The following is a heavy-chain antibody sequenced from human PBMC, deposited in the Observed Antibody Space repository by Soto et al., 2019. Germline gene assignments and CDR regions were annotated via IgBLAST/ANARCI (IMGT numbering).Heavy chain of an antibody. J-gene: IGHJ6*04. CDR2: IRGSGDST. D-gene: IGHD6-19*01. CDR1: GFTFRSHT. V-gene: IGHV3-23*01. Sequence: DVQLLESGGAVVQPGGSLRLSCAASGFTFRSHTMAWVRQGPGKGLEWVSAIRGSGDSTEYADSVKGRFTVSRDNYSNSLFLQMNNLRGDDTALYYCARANTAVLTAYYFAMDVWGEGTTVTVSS. CDR3: ARANTAVLTAYYFAMDV.